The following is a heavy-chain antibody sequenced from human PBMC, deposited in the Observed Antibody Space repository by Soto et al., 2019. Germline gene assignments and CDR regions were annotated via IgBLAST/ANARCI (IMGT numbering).Heavy chain of an antibody. D-gene: IGHD6-13*01. V-gene: IGHV4-31*03. J-gene: IGHJ4*01. Sequence: TSATLSLTCTVSGSFISNGGYHWIWIRQHPGKGLEWIGFINHDGSAYYSPSLKSRLTISVDASENQFSLKLTSVTAADTAVYFCATLAAGAVGRGYWGPGILVTVSS. CDR2: INHDGSA. CDR1: GSFISNGGYH. CDR3: ATLAAGAVGRGY.